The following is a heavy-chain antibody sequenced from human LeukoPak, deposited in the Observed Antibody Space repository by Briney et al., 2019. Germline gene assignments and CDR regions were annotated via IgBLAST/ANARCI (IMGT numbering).Heavy chain of an antibody. CDR1: GGSFSGYY. J-gene: IGHJ4*02. Sequence: PSETLSLTCAVYGGSFSGYYWSWIRQPPGKGLEWIGEINHSGSTNYNPSLKSRVTISVDTSKNQFSLKLSSVTAADTAVYYCAREGWGFDYWGQGTLVTVSS. D-gene: IGHD3-16*01. CDR3: AREGWGFDY. V-gene: IGHV4-34*01. CDR2: INHSGST.